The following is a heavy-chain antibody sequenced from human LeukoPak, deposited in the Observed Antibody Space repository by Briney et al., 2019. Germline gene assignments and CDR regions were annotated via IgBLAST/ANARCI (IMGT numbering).Heavy chain of an antibody. D-gene: IGHD6-13*01. CDR3: ARGGRRIAAAGNHNWSDP. J-gene: IGHJ5*02. CDR1: GYTFTSYG. Sequence: ASVKVSCKASGYTFTSYGISWVRQAPGQGLEWMGWISAYNGNTNYAQKLQGRVTMTTDTSTSTAYMELRSLRSDDTAVYYCARGGRRIAAAGNHNWSDPWGQGTLVTVSS. V-gene: IGHV1-18*01. CDR2: ISAYNGNT.